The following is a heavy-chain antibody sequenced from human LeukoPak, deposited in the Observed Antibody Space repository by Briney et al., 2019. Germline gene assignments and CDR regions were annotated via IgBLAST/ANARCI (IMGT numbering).Heavy chain of an antibody. CDR2: IIPIFGTA. CDR1: GYTFTSYD. CDR3: ARGCSSTSCYASGYFDY. J-gene: IGHJ4*02. D-gene: IGHD2-2*01. V-gene: IGHV1-69*05. Sequence: SVKVSCKASGYTFTSYDINWVRQATGQGLEWMGGIIPIFGTANYAQKFQGRVTITTDESTSTAYMELSSLRSEDTAVYYCARGCSSTSCYASGYFDYWGQGTLVTVSS.